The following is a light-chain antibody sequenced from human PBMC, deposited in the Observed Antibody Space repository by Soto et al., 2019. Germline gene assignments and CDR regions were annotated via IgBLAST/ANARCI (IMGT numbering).Light chain of an antibody. CDR3: SSYAGSNNYV. J-gene: IGLJ1*01. CDR1: SSDVGGYQY. V-gene: IGLV2-8*01. CDR2: AVN. Sequence: QSALTQPPSASGSPGQSVTISCTGTSSDVGGYQYVSWYQQYPGKAPKLMIYAVNKRPSGVPDRFSGSGSGNTASLTVSGLQAEDEADYYCSSYAGSNNYVFGTGTKVTVL.